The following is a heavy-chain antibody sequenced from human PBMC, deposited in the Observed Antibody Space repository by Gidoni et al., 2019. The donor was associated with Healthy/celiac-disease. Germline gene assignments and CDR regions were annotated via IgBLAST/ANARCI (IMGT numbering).Heavy chain of an antibody. V-gene: IGHV4-39*01. CDR3: ASCSRPSIDRTYYYDSSGYKSGAYFDY. D-gene: IGHD3-22*01. J-gene: IGHJ4*02. CDR2: ISYRGRT. Sequence: QLQLQESGPGLVKPSETLSLTCTVSGGPIRSSSSYWGWLRPPPGKGLEWIGSISYRGRTYYNPSPKSRVTISVDTSKNQFSLKLSSVTAADTAVYYCASCSRPSIDRTYYYDSSGYKSGAYFDYWGQGTLVTVSS. CDR1: GGPIRSSSSY.